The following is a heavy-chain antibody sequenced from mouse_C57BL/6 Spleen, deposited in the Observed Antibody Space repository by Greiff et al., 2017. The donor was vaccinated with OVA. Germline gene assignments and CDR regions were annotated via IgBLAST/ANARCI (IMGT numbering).Heavy chain of an antibody. CDR3: TGSSGYSFYAMDY. D-gene: IGHD3-2*02. CDR2: IRLKSDNYAT. V-gene: IGHV6-3*01. Sequence: EVKLMESGGGLVQPGGSMKLSCVASGFTFSNYWMNWVRQSPEKGLEWVAQIRLKSDNYATHYAESVKGRFTISRDDSKSSVYLQMNNLRAEDTGIYYCTGSSGYSFYAMDYWGQGTSVTVSS. J-gene: IGHJ4*01. CDR1: GFTFSNYW.